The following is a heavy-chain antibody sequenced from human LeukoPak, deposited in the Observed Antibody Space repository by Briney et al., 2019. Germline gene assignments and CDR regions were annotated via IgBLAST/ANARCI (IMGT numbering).Heavy chain of an antibody. CDR3: ARQRTVIPAAPSDY. Sequence: GGSLKISCQGSGYNFTNYWILWVRQMPGKGLEWLGIIYPDESDSRYSPSFRGQVTMSADQSVTTAYLYWRSLKASDSAIYYCARQRTVIPAAPSDYWGQGTLVTVAS. D-gene: IGHD2-2*01. CDR1: GYNFTNYW. V-gene: IGHV5-51*01. CDR2: IYPDESDS. J-gene: IGHJ4*02.